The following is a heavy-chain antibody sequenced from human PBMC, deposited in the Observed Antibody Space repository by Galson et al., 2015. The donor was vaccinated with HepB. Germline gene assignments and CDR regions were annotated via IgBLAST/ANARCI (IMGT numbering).Heavy chain of an antibody. Sequence: SLRLSCAASGFTVSSNYMSWVRQAPGKGLEWVSVIYSGGSTYYADSVKGRFTISRDNSKNTLYLQMNSLRAEDTAVYYCAREWGGYSGYVWGQGTLVTVSS. CDR3: AREWGGYSGYV. V-gene: IGHV3-66*01. CDR2: IYSGGST. J-gene: IGHJ4*02. CDR1: GFTVSSNY. D-gene: IGHD5-12*01.